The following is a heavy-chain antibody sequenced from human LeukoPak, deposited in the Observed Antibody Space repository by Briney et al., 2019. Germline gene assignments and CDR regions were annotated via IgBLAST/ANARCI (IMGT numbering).Heavy chain of an antibody. Sequence: GGSLRLSCAASGFTFDDYGMSWVRQAPGNGLEWVSGINWNGGSTGYADSVKGRFTISRDNAKNSLYLQMNSLRAEDTALYHCARQTYCGGDCYSGEDYWGQGTLVTVSS. D-gene: IGHD2-21*02. V-gene: IGHV3-20*01. CDR3: ARQTYCGGDCYSGEDY. CDR2: INWNGGST. CDR1: GFTFDDYG. J-gene: IGHJ4*02.